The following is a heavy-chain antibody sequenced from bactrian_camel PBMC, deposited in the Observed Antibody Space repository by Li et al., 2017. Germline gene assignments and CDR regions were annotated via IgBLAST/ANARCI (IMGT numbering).Heavy chain of an antibody. Sequence: HVQLVESGGESVQAGGSLRLSCKASSSTNSRAWFRQPPGREREGVLGLDTDGSLSYRPAVKDRFTISKDYNDNTLYLRMNSLKPEDTAMYYCAAEKGVGSWFSLGWASIGYWGQGTQVTVS. CDR1: SSTNSR. CDR2: LDTDGSLS. CDR3: AAEKGVGSWFSLGWASIGY. V-gene: IGHV3S6*01. D-gene: IGHD6*01. J-gene: IGHJ6*01.